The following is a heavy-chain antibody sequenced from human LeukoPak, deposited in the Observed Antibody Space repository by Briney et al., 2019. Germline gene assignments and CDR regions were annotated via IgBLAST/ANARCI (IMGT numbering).Heavy chain of an antibody. Sequence: GGSLRLSCAASAFTFSTYGMHWVRQAPGKGLEWVAFIRYDGSNKYYADSVLGRFTISRDNSKNTLYLQMNSLRAEDTAVYYCAKEIWPTVTIPGWTYFDYWGQGSLVTVSS. CDR1: AFTFSTYG. CDR3: AKEIWPTVTIPGWTYFDY. V-gene: IGHV3-30*02. CDR2: IRYDGSNK. D-gene: IGHD4-17*01. J-gene: IGHJ4*02.